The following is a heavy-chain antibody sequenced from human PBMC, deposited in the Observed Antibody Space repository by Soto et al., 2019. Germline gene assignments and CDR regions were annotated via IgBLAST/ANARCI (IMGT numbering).Heavy chain of an antibody. V-gene: IGHV5-10-1*01. Sequence: RGESLKISCKGSGYSFTSYWISWVRQMPGKGLEWMGRIDPSDSYTNYSPSFQGHVTISADKSISTAYLQWSSLKASDTAMYYCARNRYDFWSGYPRNYFDYWGQGTLVTVSS. CDR3: ARNRYDFWSGYPRNYFDY. J-gene: IGHJ4*02. CDR1: GYSFTSYW. D-gene: IGHD3-3*01. CDR2: IDPSDSYT.